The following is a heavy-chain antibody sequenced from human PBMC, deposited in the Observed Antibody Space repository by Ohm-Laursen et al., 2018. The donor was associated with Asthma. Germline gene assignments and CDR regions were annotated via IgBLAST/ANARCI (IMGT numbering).Heavy chain of an antibody. V-gene: IGHV4-30-4*01. CDR1: GGSISSGDYY. D-gene: IGHD3-22*01. CDR3: ARVLDDSSGYGFDF. Sequence: SQTLSLTCTVSGGSISSGDYYWSWIRQPPGKGLEWIGYIYKSGTIYYNSSLKSRVIISIDTSKNQFSLKVSSVTAADTAVYYCARVLDDSSGYGFDFWGQGTLVTVSS. CDR2: IYKSGTI. J-gene: IGHJ4*02.